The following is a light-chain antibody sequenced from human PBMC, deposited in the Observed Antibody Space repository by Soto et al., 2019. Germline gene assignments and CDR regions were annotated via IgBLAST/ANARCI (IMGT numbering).Light chain of an antibody. CDR3: SSFTSTSTFV. CDR1: SNDVGGYNY. V-gene: IGLV2-14*01. Sequence: QSVLTQPASVSVSPGQSITISCTGTSNDVGGYNYVSWFQQHPGKAPKLLIFEVSNRPSGVSHRFSGSKSGNTAPLTISGLQAEDEADYYCSSFTSTSTFVFGTGTKVTVL. J-gene: IGLJ1*01. CDR2: EVS.